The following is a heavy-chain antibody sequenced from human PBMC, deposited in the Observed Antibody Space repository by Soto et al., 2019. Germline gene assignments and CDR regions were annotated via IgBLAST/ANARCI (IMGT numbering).Heavy chain of an antibody. CDR3: ARGGSLYWYFDL. V-gene: IGHV1-3*01. CDR2: INAGNGNT. CDR1: GYTFTNYA. D-gene: IGHD1-26*01. Sequence: QVQLVQSGAEVKKPGASVKVSCKASGYTFTNYAMHWVRQAPGQRLEWMGWINAGNGNTKYSQKFQGRVTITRDTTASTAYMEVSSLRSEDTAVYYCARGGSLYWYFDLWGRGTLVTVSS. J-gene: IGHJ2*01.